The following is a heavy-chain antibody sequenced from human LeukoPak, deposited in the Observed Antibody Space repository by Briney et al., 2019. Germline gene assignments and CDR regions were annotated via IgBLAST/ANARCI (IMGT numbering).Heavy chain of an antibody. D-gene: IGHD7-27*01. CDR2: IYTSGST. V-gene: IGHV4-4*07. J-gene: IGHJ6*03. CDR1: GGSISSYY. CDR3: ARGPSWGSNYYYYMDV. Sequence: PSETLSLTCTVSGGSISSYYWSWIRQPAGKGLEWIGRIYTSGSTNYNPSLKSRVTMSVDTSKNQFSLKLSSVTAADTAVYYCARGPSWGSNYYYYMDVWGKGTTVTVSS.